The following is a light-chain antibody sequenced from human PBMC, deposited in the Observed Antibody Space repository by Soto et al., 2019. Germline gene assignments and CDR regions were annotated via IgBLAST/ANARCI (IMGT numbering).Light chain of an antibody. V-gene: IGLV1-44*01. Sequence: QSVLTQSPSVSGTPGQRVIIACSGSSSNIGSNHVNWYRHLPGAAPKLLIFRSDQRPSGVPDRFSGSKSGTTASLAISGLQSGDEADYYCAAWDDSRYGVVFGGGTKLTVL. CDR1: SSNIGSNH. CDR3: AAWDDSRYGVV. J-gene: IGLJ2*01. CDR2: RSD.